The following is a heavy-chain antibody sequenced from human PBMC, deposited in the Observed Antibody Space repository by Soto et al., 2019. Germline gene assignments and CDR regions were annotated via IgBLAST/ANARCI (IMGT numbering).Heavy chain of an antibody. J-gene: IGHJ4*02. V-gene: IGHV1-18*01. CDR3: ARESPPADY. Sequence: ASVKVSCKASGYTFNSYGISWVRQAPGQGLEWMGWISAYNDNTNYAQNLQGRVTMTTDTSTNTAYMELRGLRSDDTAVYYCARESPPADYWGQGTLVTVSS. CDR2: ISAYNDNT. CDR1: GYTFNSYG.